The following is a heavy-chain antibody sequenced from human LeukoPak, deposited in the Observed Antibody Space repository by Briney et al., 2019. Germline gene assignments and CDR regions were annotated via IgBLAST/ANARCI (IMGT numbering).Heavy chain of an antibody. CDR3: ARGLRYFDRTYYFDY. CDR2: INHSGST. J-gene: IGHJ4*02. CDR1: GGSFSGYY. D-gene: IGHD3-9*01. V-gene: IGHV4-34*01. Sequence: SETLSLTRAVYGGSFSGYYWSWIRQPPGKGLEWIGEINHSGSTNYNPSLKSRVTISVDTSKNQFSLKLSSVTAADTAVYYCARGLRYFDRTYYFDYWGQGTLVTVSS.